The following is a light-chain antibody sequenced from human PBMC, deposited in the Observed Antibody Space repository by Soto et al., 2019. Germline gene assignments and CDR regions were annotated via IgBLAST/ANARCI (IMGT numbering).Light chain of an antibody. CDR3: QQRTNWPPKDT. CDR1: QSINYY. J-gene: IGKJ2*01. Sequence: EIVLTQSPATLSLSPGDRATLSCRASQSINYYLAWYQQRPGQAPRLLFYDASNRASGTPARFSGSGSGTDFPLTISSLEPEDFAVYYCQQRTNWPPKDTFGQGTKVDI. V-gene: IGKV3-11*01. CDR2: DAS.